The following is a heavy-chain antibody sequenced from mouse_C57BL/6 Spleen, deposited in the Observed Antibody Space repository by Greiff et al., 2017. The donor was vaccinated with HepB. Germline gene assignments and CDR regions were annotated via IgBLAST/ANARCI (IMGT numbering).Heavy chain of an antibody. CDR2: IYPGSGNT. CDR1: GYTFTDYY. D-gene: IGHD1-1*01. CDR3: ARGEYGSRT. J-gene: IGHJ3*02. V-gene: IGHV1-76*01. Sequence: VQLQQSGAELVRPGASVKLSCKASGYTFTDYYINWVKQRPGQGLEWIARIYPGSGNTYYNEKFKGKATLTAEKSSSTAYMQLSSLTSEDSAVYFCARGEYGSRTWGQGTLVTVSA.